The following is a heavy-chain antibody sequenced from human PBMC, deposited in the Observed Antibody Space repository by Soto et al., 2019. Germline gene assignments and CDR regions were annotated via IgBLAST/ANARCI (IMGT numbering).Heavy chain of an antibody. J-gene: IGHJ4*02. CDR2: VHPGDSDT. CDR3: ARLAPHYDFWTGTLYN. V-gene: IGHV5-51*03. Sequence: EVQLVQSGAEVKKPGESLKISCKCSGYSFYTYWIAWVRQMPGKGLEWVGIVHPGDSDTRYSPSFQGQVTISADKSISTAFLQWSSLKASDTALYYCARLAPHYDFWTGTLYNWGQGTLVIVSS. CDR1: GYSFYTYW. D-gene: IGHD3-3*01.